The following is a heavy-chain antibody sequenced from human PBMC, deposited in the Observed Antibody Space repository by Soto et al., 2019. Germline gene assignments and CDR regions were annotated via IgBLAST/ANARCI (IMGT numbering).Heavy chain of an antibody. CDR3: ARDLIAGSGSCDN. J-gene: IGHJ4*02. V-gene: IGHV3-74*01. CDR2: IKTDGSSP. D-gene: IGHD3-10*01. CDR1: GFTFKSYW. Sequence: GGSLRLSCAASGFTFKSYWMHWVRQAPGKGLAWVSRIKTDGSSPNYADSVKGRFTISSDSATNTLYLQMNSLRAEDTAVYYCARDLIAGSGSCDNWGQGTLVTVSS.